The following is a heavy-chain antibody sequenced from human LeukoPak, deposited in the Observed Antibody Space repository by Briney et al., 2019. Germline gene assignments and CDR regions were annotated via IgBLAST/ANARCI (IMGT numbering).Heavy chain of an antibody. V-gene: IGHV3-64*01. D-gene: IGHD2-15*01. CDR2: IMPNGETR. CDR3: ARDRDGGFAFDI. CDR1: GFSFSNYV. J-gene: IGHJ3*02. Sequence: GGSLRLSCAASGFSFSNYVMHWVRQAPGKGLEYVSAIMPNGETRGYANSMRGRFTISRDDSKNTLYLQMGSLRAEDMAIYYCARDRDGGFAFDIWGQGTLVTVSS.